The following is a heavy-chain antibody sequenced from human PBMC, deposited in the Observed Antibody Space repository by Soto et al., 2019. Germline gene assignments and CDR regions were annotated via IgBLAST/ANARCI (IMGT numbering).Heavy chain of an antibody. Sequence: LSLTCTVSGESISSGGYYLTWIRQYPGKGLEWIGYIDNSGNTYYKPSLESRVVMSVDTSKNQFSLRLNSATAADTAVYYCARDLGSSQWFFEYWSQGTLVTVSS. CDR1: GESISSGGYY. D-gene: IGHD3-22*01. CDR3: ARDLGSSQWFFEY. J-gene: IGHJ4*02. V-gene: IGHV4-31*03. CDR2: IDNSGNT.